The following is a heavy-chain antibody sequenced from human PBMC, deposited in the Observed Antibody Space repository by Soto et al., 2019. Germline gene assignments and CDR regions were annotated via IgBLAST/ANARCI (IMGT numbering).Heavy chain of an antibody. CDR3: ARRNNVNYFNYFDY. D-gene: IGHD1-7*01. J-gene: IGHJ4*02. CDR2: FYYSGYT. CDR1: GDSASSASYY. Sequence: QAQLQESGPGLVKPSETLSLTCTVSGDSASSASYYWSWIRQPPGKGLEWIGYFYYSGYTNYNPSLKSRVIMTLDTSKSQISLKLNSVTAADTAVYYCARRNNVNYFNYFDYWGQGILVTVSS. V-gene: IGHV4-61*01.